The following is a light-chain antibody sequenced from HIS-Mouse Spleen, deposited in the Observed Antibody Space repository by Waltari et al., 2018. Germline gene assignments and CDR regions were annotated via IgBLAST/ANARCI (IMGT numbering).Light chain of an antibody. CDR3: QAWDSSTVV. CDR2: QDS. J-gene: IGLJ2*01. V-gene: IGLV3-1*01. Sequence: SYELTQPPSVSVSPGQTASITCSGDKLGYKYACWYQQKPGHSPVLVIYQDSKRPSGIPERFSGSNSGNTVTLTISGTQAMDEADYDCQAWDSSTVVFGGGTKLTVL. CDR1: KLGYKY.